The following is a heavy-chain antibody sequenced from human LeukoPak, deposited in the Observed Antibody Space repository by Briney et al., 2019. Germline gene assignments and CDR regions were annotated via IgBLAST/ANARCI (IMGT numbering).Heavy chain of an antibody. D-gene: IGHD6-19*01. CDR1: GGSISSYC. J-gene: IGHJ4*02. V-gene: IGHV4-59*01. Sequence: SETLSLTCTVSGGSISSYCWCWIWQPPPKGQELIGYIYYSGSTNYNPSLKSRVTITVDTSKNQFSLSLNSVTAADTAVYSCARGGWSLDLWGQGTRVTVSS. CDR2: IYYSGST. CDR3: ARGGWSLDL.